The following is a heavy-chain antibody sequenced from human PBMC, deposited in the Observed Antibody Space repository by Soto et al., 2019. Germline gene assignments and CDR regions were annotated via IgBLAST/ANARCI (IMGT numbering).Heavy chain of an antibody. Sequence: GGSLRLSCEASGFPFISYAMSWVRQAPGKGLEWVSAISGSGGSTYYADSVKGRFTISRDNAKNTLYLQMNSLTAEDTAVYYCAYSSTPFDYWGQGTLVTVSS. V-gene: IGHV3-23*01. CDR3: AYSSTPFDY. J-gene: IGHJ4*02. CDR1: GFPFISYA. CDR2: ISGSGGST. D-gene: IGHD6-13*01.